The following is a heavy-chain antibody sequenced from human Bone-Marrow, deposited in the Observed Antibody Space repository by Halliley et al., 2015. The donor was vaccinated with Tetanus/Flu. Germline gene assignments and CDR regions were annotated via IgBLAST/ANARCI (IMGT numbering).Heavy chain of an antibody. J-gene: IGHJ6*02. CDR2: IYYNGIS. V-gene: IGHV4-59*01. Sequence: TLSLTCTVSGDAISTYYWSWIRQPPGKGLEWIGYIYYNGISNSNPSLKSRVAISLDTSKNQFSLRLTSVTAADTAMYYCAREAYSYYGMDVWGQGTTVIVSS. CDR3: AREAYSYYGMDV. CDR1: GDAISTYY.